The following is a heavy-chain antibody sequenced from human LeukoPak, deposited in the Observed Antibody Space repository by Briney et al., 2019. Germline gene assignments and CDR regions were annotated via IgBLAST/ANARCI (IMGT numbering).Heavy chain of an antibody. CDR2: IYYSGST. Sequence: PSETLSLTCTVSGGSISSYYWSWIRQPPGKGLEWIGYIYYSGSTNYNPSLKSRVTISVDTSKIQSSLKLSSVAAADTAVYYCARDGGGDCGSARWGMDVWGQGTTVTVSS. J-gene: IGHJ6*02. CDR1: GGSISSYY. D-gene: IGHD1-26*01. V-gene: IGHV4-59*13. CDR3: ARDGGGDCGSARWGMDV.